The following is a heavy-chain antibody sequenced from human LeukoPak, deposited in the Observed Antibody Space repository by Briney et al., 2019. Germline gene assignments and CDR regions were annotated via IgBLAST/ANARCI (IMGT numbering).Heavy chain of an antibody. Sequence: ASVKVSCKASGYTFTSYGISWVRQASGQGLEWMGWISAYNGNTNYAQKLQGRVTMTTDTSTSTAYMELRSLRSDDTTVYYCARDHYYDSSGRFWGQGTLVTVSS. CDR3: ARDHYYDSSGRF. CDR1: GYTFTSYG. D-gene: IGHD3-22*01. V-gene: IGHV1-18*01. J-gene: IGHJ1*01. CDR2: ISAYNGNT.